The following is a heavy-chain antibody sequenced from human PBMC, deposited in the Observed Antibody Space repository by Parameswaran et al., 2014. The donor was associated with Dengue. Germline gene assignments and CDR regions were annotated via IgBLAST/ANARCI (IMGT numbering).Heavy chain of an antibody. Sequence: VRQMPGKGLEWMGMIYSGDSDTRYSPSFQGQVTISADMSINTAFLQWTSLKASDTAMYYCARRLDRNWYIDYWGQGTLVTVSS. D-gene: IGHD1-1*01. CDR2: IYSGDSDT. V-gene: IGHV5-51*01. J-gene: IGHJ4*02. CDR3: ARRLDRNWYIDY.